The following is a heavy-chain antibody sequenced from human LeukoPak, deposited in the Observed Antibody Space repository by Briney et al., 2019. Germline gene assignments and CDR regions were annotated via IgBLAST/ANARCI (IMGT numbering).Heavy chain of an antibody. CDR1: EFSVGSNY. CDR2: IYSGGST. Sequence: PGGSLRLSCAASEFSVGSNYMTWVRQAPGKGLEWVSLIYSGGSTYYADSVKGRFTISRDNSKNTLYLQMNSLRAEDTAVYYCATSTLILRLIFDYWGQGTLVTVSS. J-gene: IGHJ4*02. CDR3: ATSTLILRLIFDY. D-gene: IGHD4-17*01. V-gene: IGHV3-66*01.